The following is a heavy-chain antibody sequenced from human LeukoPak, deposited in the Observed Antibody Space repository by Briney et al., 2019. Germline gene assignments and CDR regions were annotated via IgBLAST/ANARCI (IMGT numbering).Heavy chain of an antibody. V-gene: IGHV1-18*01. CDR3: ARDTIFGVVTYYYYGMDV. Sequence: ASVKVSCKASGYTFTSYAMHWVRQAPGQGLEWMGWISAYNGNTNYAQKLQGRVTMTTDTSTSTAYMELRSLRSDDTAVYYCARDTIFGVVTYYYYGMDVWGQGTTVTVSS. D-gene: IGHD3-3*01. J-gene: IGHJ6*02. CDR2: ISAYNGNT. CDR1: GYTFTSYA.